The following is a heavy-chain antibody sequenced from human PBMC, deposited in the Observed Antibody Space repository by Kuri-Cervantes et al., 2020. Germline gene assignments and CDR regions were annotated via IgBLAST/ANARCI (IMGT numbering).Heavy chain of an antibody. V-gene: IGHV4-4*07. J-gene: IGHJ4*02. CDR1: GGSIGRFY. CDR3: ARAGDSSGYYYSHWVHYFDY. D-gene: IGHD3-22*01. Sequence: SETLSLTCTVSGGSIGRFYWSWIRQPAGKALEWIGRIYTSGNTNYNPSLKSRVTMSVDNSRNQFSLELSSVTAADTAVYYCARAGDSSGYYYSHWVHYFDYWGQGTLVTVSS. CDR2: IYTSGNT.